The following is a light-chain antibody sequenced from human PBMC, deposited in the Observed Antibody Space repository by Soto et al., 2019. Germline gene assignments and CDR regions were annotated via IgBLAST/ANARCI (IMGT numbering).Light chain of an antibody. CDR2: KAS. Sequence: DIQMTQSPSTLSASVGDRVTITCRASQSISSWLAWYQQKPGQAPKLLIYKASTLQSGVPSRLSGSGSGTEFTLAISSLQDDDSATYYCQQYNDNWTFGQGTKVEIK. V-gene: IGKV1-5*03. CDR3: QQYNDNWT. J-gene: IGKJ1*01. CDR1: QSISSW.